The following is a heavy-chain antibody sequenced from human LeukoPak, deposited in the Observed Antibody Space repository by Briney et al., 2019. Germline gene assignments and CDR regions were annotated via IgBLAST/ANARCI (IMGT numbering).Heavy chain of an antibody. J-gene: IGHJ4*02. CDR3: AKGLQWELPWDY. V-gene: IGHV3-23*01. Sequence: PGGSLRLSYAGSGFTFSSYAMSWVRQALGKGLEWVSAISSGRVTTYYADSVKGQFTISRDNSRNTLYLQMNSLRAEDTALYYCAKGLQWELPWDYWGQGTLVTVSS. CDR2: ISSGRVTT. CDR1: GFTFSSYA. D-gene: IGHD1-26*01.